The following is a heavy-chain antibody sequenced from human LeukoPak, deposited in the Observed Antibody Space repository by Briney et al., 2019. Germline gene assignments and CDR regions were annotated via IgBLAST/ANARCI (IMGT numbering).Heavy chain of an antibody. D-gene: IGHD6-13*01. CDR2: IYTGGST. V-gene: IGHV4-4*07. J-gene: IGHJ4*02. CDR3: ARDLMYSSTWETFN. Sequence: SETLSLTCTVSGVSVTTYYWSWIRQPAGKGLEWIGRIYTGGSTNYNPSLKSRVTMSLDTSKNQFSLKLTSVTAADTAVYYCARDLMYSSTWETFNWGRGTLVTVSS. CDR1: GVSVTTYY.